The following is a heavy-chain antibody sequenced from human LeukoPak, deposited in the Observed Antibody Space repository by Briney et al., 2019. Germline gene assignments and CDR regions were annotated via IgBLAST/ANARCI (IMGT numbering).Heavy chain of an antibody. CDR2: INHSGST. CDR3: ARRVKGIAAAYFDY. CDR1: GGSFSGYY. V-gene: IGHV4-34*01. J-gene: IGHJ4*02. D-gene: IGHD6-13*01. Sequence: SETLSLTCAVYGGSFSGYYCSWIRQPPGKGLEWIGEINHSGSTNYNPSLKSRVTISVDTSKNQFSLKLSSVTAADTAVYYCARRVKGIAAAYFDYWGQGTLVTVSS.